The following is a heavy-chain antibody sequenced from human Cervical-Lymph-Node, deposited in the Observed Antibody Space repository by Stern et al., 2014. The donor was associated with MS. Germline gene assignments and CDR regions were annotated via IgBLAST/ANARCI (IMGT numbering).Heavy chain of an antibody. Sequence: EVQLVESGAEVKKPGESLKISCKGSEYNFNTHWIAWVRQMPGKGLEWLGNIYPGNSDTRYNPSRQGQVSISADKSITTASLHFSSLKASDSAMYFCARHGGPNWNHEAHNWFDPWGQGTLVTVSS. CDR3: ARHGGPNWNHEAHNWFDP. CDR2: IYPGNSDT. V-gene: IGHV5-51*03. J-gene: IGHJ5*02. CDR1: EYNFNTHW. D-gene: IGHD1-14*01.